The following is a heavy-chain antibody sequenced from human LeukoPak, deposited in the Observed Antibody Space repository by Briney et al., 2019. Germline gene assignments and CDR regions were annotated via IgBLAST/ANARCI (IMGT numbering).Heavy chain of an antibody. D-gene: IGHD4-11*01. CDR3: ARDSTNYYYMDV. CDR1: GGSFSGYY. J-gene: IGHJ6*03. CDR2: INHSGST. V-gene: IGHV4-34*01. Sequence: SETLSLTCAVYGGSFSGYYWSWIRQPPGKGLEWIGEINHSGSTNYNPSLKSRVTISVDTSKNQFSLKLSSVTAADMAVYYCARDSTNYYYMDVWGKGTTVTISS.